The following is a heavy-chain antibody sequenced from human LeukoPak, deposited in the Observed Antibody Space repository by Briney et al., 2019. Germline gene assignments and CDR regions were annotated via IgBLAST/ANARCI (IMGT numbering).Heavy chain of an antibody. Sequence: GRSLRLSCAASGFTFRTYAMHWVRQAPGKGLEWVAVISVDGSNKYYADSVKGRFTISRDNSKNTLYLQMNSLRAEDTAVYYCARCMITFGGVIATGLDVWGQGTTVTVSS. CDR2: ISVDGSNK. D-gene: IGHD3-16*02. CDR3: ARCMITFGGVIATGLDV. V-gene: IGHV3-30*04. J-gene: IGHJ6*02. CDR1: GFTFRTYA.